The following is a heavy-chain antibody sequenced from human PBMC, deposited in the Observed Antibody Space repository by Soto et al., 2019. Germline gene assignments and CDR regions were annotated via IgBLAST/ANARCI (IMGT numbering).Heavy chain of an antibody. CDR3: AKDVGSMIVVVITYFDY. CDR1: GFTFSSYA. J-gene: IGHJ4*02. CDR2: ISGSGGST. D-gene: IGHD3-22*01. Sequence: GGSLRLSCAASGFTFSSYAMSWVRQAPGKGLEWVSAISGSGGSTYYADSVKGRFTISRDNSKNTLYLQMNSLRAEDTAVYYCAKDVGSMIVVVITYFDYWGPGTLVPVYS. V-gene: IGHV3-23*01.